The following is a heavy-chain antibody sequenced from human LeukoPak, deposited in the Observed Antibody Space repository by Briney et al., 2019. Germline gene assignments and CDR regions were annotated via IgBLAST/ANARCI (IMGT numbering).Heavy chain of an antibody. Sequence: SETLSLTCTVSGGSISSYYWSWIRQPPGKGLEWIGYIYYSGSTNYNPSLRSRVTISIDTSKTQFSLRLSSVTAADTAVYYRARGWVAHYFDYWGQGTLVTVSS. CDR2: IYYSGST. CDR1: GGSISSYY. J-gene: IGHJ4*02. V-gene: IGHV4-59*01. CDR3: ARGWVAHYFDY. D-gene: IGHD2-15*01.